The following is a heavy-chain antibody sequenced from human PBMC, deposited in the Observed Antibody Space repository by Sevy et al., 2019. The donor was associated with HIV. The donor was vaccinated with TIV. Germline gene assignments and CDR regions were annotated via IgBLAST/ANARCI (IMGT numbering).Heavy chain of an antibody. J-gene: IGHJ4*02. CDR3: ARRGIAGSTDYFDY. CDR1: GGSISSNSHY. D-gene: IGHD1-20*01. Sequence: QSQTLSLTCFVSGGSISSNSHYWGWIRQPPGRELEWIGTIHYGGSTYYNPSLESRVTLSVDTSKNHFSLKLSSLTAADEALYYCARRGIAGSTDYFDYWGQGTLVTVSS. CDR2: IHYGGST. V-gene: IGHV4-39*02.